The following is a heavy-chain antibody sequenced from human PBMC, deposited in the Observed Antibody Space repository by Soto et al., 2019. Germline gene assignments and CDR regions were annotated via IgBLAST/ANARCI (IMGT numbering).Heavy chain of an antibody. D-gene: IGHD3-3*01. Sequence: GWSRRLSCTVSVFTFGDYGMSWVRQAPGKGLEWVGFIRGKASGGTTEYAASVKGRFAISRDDSKSIAYLQMNSLKTEDTAVYYCTRDSYDFWSAYYFFFDYWGQGALVTVSS. CDR2: IRGKASGGTT. V-gene: IGHV3-49*04. CDR3: TRDSYDFWSAYYFFFDY. CDR1: VFTFGDYG. J-gene: IGHJ4*02.